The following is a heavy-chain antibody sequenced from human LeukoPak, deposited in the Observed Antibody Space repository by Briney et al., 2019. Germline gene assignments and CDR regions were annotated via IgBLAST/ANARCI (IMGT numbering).Heavy chain of an antibody. J-gene: IGHJ4*02. D-gene: IGHD3-3*01. CDR2: MNPNSGNT. Sequence: ASVKVSCKASGYTFTSYDINWVRQATGQGLEWMGWMNPNSGNTGYAQKFQGRVTITRNTSISTAYMELRSLRSEDTAVYYCARPSVGYDFWSGYLYYFDYWGQGTLVTVSS. V-gene: IGHV1-8*03. CDR1: GYTFTSYD. CDR3: ARPSVGYDFWSGYLYYFDY.